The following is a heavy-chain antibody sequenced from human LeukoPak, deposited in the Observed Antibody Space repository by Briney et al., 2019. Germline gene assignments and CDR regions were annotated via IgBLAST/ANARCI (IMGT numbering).Heavy chain of an antibody. J-gene: IGHJ6*02. CDR1: GYTFTSYG. Sequence: ASVKVSCKASGYTFTSYGISWVRQAPGQGLEWMGWISAYNGNTNYAQKLQGRVTMTTDTSTSTAYMGLRSLRSDDTAVYYCARDRQPNSSGWPWSYYYYYGMDVWGQGTTVTVSS. CDR2: ISAYNGNT. D-gene: IGHD6-25*01. CDR3: ARDRQPNSSGWPWSYYYYYGMDV. V-gene: IGHV1-18*01.